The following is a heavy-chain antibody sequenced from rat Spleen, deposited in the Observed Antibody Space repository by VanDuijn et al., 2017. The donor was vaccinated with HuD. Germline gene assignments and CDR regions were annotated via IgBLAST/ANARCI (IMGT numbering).Heavy chain of an antibody. CDR2: ISYSGST. CDR3: ARWNSYFDY. CDR1: GYSITSNY. Sequence: EVQLQESGPGLVKPSQSLSLTCSVTGYSITSNYWGWIRKFPGNKMEWMGYISYSGSTNYNPSLKSRISITRDTSKNQFFLQLNSVTTEDTATYYCARWNSYFDYWGQGVMVTVSS. V-gene: IGHV3-1*01. J-gene: IGHJ2*01.